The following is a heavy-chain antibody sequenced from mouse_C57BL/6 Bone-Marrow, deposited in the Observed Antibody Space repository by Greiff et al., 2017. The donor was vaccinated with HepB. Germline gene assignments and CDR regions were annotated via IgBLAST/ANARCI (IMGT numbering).Heavy chain of an antibody. J-gene: IGHJ1*03. Sequence: QVQLKQSGAELAKPGASVKLSCKASGYTFTSYWMHWVKQRPGQSLEWIGYINPSSGYTKYNQKFKDKATLTADKSYSTAYMQLSSLTYEDAEVYYCARSGYGNNWYFDVWGTGTTVTVSS. CDR1: GYTFTSYW. CDR3: ARSGYGNNWYFDV. D-gene: IGHD2-10*02. CDR2: INPSSGYT. V-gene: IGHV1-7*01.